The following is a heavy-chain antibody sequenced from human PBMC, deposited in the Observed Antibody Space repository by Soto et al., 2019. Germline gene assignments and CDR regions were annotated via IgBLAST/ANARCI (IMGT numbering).Heavy chain of an antibody. V-gene: IGHV3-33*01. CDR1: GFTFSSYG. CDR3: ARAGLGNWFDP. D-gene: IGHD4-17*01. Sequence: QVQLVESGGGVVQPGRSLRLSCAASGFTFSSYGMHWVRQAPGKGLEWVAVIWYDGSNKYYADSVKGRFTISRDNSKNTLYLQMNSLRAEDTAVYYCARAGLGNWFDPWVQGTLVTVSS. J-gene: IGHJ5*02. CDR2: IWYDGSNK.